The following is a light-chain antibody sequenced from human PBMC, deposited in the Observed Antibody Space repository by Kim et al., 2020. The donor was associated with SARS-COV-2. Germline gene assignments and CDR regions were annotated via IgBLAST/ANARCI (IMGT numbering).Light chain of an antibody. V-gene: IGKV1-16*02. J-gene: IGKJ1*01. CDR1: QAIGTY. Sequence: AVVGDRVTITCRASQAIGTYLAWFQQKPGRAPKSLIYAASNLHSGVPSKFSGNGSGADFTLTISSLQPEDFATYYCQQYKHYPWTFGRGTKVDIK. CDR3: QQYKHYPWT. CDR2: AAS.